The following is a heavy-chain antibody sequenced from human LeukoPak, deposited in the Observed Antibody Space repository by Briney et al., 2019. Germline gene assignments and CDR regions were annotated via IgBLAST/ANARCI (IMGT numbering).Heavy chain of an antibody. Sequence: PSETLSLTCTVSGGSISSYYWSWIRQPPGKGLEWIGYIYYSGSTNYNPSLKSRVTISVDMSKNQFSLKLSSVTAADTAVYYCARVESGYCSSTSCFNWFDPWGQGTLVTVSS. V-gene: IGHV4-59*01. CDR1: GGSISSYY. CDR3: ARVESGYCSSTSCFNWFDP. J-gene: IGHJ5*02. D-gene: IGHD2-2*01. CDR2: IYYSGST.